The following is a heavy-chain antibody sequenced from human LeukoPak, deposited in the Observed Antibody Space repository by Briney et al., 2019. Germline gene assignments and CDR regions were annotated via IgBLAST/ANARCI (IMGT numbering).Heavy chain of an antibody. J-gene: IGHJ3*02. D-gene: IGHD1-26*01. CDR2: IYYSGST. Sequence: PSGTLSLTCAVSGGSISSSSYYWGWIRQPPGKGLEWIGSIYYSGSTNYNPSLKSRVTISVDASKNQFSLRLSSVTAADTAVYYCAREYSGSQDGFDIWGQGTMVTVSS. V-gene: IGHV4-39*07. CDR3: AREYSGSQDGFDI. CDR1: GGSISSSSYY.